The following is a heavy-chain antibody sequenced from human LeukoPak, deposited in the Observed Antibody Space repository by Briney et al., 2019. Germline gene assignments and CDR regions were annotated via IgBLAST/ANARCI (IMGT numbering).Heavy chain of an antibody. D-gene: IGHD3-3*01. Sequence: GGSLRLSCAASGLTFSSYGMHWVRQAPGKGLEWVAVVSYDGSNKYYADSVKGRFTISRDNSKNTLYLQMNSLRAEDTAVYYCARSYYDFWSGQRHNAFDIWGQGTMVTVSS. CDR2: VSYDGSNK. V-gene: IGHV3-30*03. CDR1: GLTFSSYG. CDR3: ARSYYDFWSGQRHNAFDI. J-gene: IGHJ3*02.